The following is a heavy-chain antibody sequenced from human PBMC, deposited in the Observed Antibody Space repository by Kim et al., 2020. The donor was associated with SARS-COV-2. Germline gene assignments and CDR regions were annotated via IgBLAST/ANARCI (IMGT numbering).Heavy chain of an antibody. V-gene: IGHV3-23*01. CDR2: IRGGGAVT. J-gene: IGHJ3*02. CDR3: AKCHSNWGNDAFDI. Sequence: GGSLRLSCAASGFTFSNYAMSWVRQAPGKGREWVSYIRGGGAVTHYAGSVKGRCTISRDNFKNILYLQLDSLRAEDTAVYYCAKCHSNWGNDAFDIWG. CDR1: GFTFSNYA. D-gene: IGHD3-16*01.